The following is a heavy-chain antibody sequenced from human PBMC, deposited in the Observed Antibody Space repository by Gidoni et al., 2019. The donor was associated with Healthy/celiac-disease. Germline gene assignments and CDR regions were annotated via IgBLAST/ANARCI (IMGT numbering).Heavy chain of an antibody. CDR3: ARGNDRRMIVVVPAAPLPYYYYGMDV. Sequence: QVQLVQSGAEVKKPGASVKVSCKASGYTFTGYYMHWVRQAPGQGLEWMGWINPNSGGTNYAQKFQGRVTMTRDTSISTAYMELSRLRSDDTAVYYCARGNDRRMIVVVPAAPLPYYYYGMDVWGQGTTVTVSS. CDR1: GYTFTGYY. J-gene: IGHJ6*02. D-gene: IGHD2-2*01. V-gene: IGHV1-2*02. CDR2: INPNSGGT.